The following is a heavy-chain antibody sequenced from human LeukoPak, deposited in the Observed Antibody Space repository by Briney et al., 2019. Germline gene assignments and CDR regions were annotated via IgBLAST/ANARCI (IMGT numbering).Heavy chain of an antibody. CDR3: ARDRKYYYDSSGPDDAFDI. Sequence: GGSLRLSCAASGFIFSNYGMNWVRQAPGKGLEWVAAISASGSATSYADSVRGRFTISRDNPKNTLYLQMNSLRAEDTAVYYCARDRKYYYDSSGPDDAFDIWGQGTMVTVSS. D-gene: IGHD3-22*01. CDR2: ISASGSAT. J-gene: IGHJ3*02. CDR1: GFIFSNYG. V-gene: IGHV3-23*01.